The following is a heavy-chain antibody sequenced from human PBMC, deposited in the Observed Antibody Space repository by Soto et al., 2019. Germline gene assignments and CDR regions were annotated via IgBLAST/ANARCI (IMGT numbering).Heavy chain of an antibody. CDR3: GGIRHQFRFLGWLLEPDYYYTMDV. D-gene: IGHD3-3*01. V-gene: IGHV4-59*01. J-gene: IGHJ6*03. Sequence: SETLSLTCTVSGGSISSYYWSWIRQPPGKGLEWIGYIYYSGSTNYNPSLKSRVTISVDTSKNQFSLKLSSVTAADTAVYYCGGIRHQFRFLGWLLEPDYYYTMDVWGKGTTVTVSS. CDR1: GGSISSYY. CDR2: IYYSGST.